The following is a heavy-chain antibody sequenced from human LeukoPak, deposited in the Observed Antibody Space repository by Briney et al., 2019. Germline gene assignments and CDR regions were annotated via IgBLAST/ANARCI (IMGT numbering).Heavy chain of an antibody. D-gene: IGHD2-15*01. CDR2: IDWDDDK. CDR1: GFSLSTSGMR. V-gene: IGHV2-70*04. Sequence: SGPALVKPRQTLTLTCTFSGFSLSTSGMRVSWIRQPPGKALEWLARIDWDDDKFYSTSLKTRLTISKDTSKNQVVLTMTNMDPVDTATYYCARIPYHCSGGSCYSFFDYWGQGTLVTVSS. J-gene: IGHJ4*02. CDR3: ARIPYHCSGGSCYSFFDY.